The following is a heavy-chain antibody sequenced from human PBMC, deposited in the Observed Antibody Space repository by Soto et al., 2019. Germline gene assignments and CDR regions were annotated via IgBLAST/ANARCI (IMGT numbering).Heavy chain of an antibody. CDR1: GYTFTSYG. J-gene: IGHJ6*02. V-gene: IGHV1-18*04. CDR3: ARDGGYDSYYYGMDV. CDR2: ISAYNGNT. D-gene: IGHD5-12*01. Sequence: GASVKVSCKASGYTFTSYGISWVRQAPGQGLEWMGWISAYNGNTNYAQKLQGRVTMTIDTSTSTAYMELRSLRSDDTAVYYCARDGGYDSYYYGMDVWGQGTTVTVSS.